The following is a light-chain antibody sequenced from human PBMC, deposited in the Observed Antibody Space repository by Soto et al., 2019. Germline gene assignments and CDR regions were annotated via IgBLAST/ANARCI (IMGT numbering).Light chain of an antibody. CDR2: EVS. Sequence: QSALTQPASVSGDPGQSITISCTGTSSDVGGYNYVSWYQQHPGKAPKLMIYEVSNGPSGVSNRFSGSKSGNTASLTISGRQAEDEGDSYCSSYARGSTLVFGGGTKLTVL. CDR1: SSDVGGYNY. J-gene: IGLJ2*01. CDR3: SSYARGSTLV. V-gene: IGLV2-14*01.